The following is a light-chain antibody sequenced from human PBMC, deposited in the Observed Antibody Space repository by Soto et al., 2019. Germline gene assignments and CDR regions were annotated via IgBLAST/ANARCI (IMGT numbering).Light chain of an antibody. Sequence: EIVVTQSPATLSVSPGDRATLSCRASQSVGSNLAWYQQKPGQAPRLLIYATSTRATGVPARFSGSGSGTEFTLTISSLQSEDFAAYYCQQYSDWPLTFGGGAKVEIE. CDR1: QSVGSN. CDR2: ATS. V-gene: IGKV3-15*01. J-gene: IGKJ4*01. CDR3: QQYSDWPLT.